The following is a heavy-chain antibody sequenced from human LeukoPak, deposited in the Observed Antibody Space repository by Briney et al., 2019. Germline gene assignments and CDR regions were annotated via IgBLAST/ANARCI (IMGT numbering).Heavy chain of an antibody. CDR2: IYYSGST. Sequence: SETLSLTCTVSGGSISSYYWSWIRQPPGKGLEWIGYIYYSGSTIYNPSLKSRVTISVDTSKSQFSLKLSSVTAADTAVYYCARFRYYYGMDVWGQGTTVTVSS. V-gene: IGHV4-59*08. CDR3: ARFRYYYGMDV. CDR1: GGSISSYY. J-gene: IGHJ6*02.